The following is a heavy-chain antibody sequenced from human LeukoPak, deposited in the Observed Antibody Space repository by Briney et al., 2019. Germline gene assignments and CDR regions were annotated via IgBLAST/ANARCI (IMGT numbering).Heavy chain of an antibody. CDR3: ASTHYGEDRHVDY. Sequence: SETLSLTCAVYGGSFSGYYWSWIRQPPGKGLEWIGEINHSGSTNYNPSLKSRVTISVDTSKNQFSLKLGSVTAADTAVYYCASTHYGEDRHVDYWGQGTLVTVSS. J-gene: IGHJ4*02. CDR1: GGSFSGYY. V-gene: IGHV4-34*01. D-gene: IGHD4-17*01. CDR2: INHSGST.